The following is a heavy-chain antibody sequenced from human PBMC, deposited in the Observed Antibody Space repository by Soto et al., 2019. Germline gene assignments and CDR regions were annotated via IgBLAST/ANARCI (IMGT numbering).Heavy chain of an antibody. CDR3: TTDLPDTIFGVVITDY. D-gene: IGHD3-3*01. J-gene: IGHJ4*02. CDR1: GCTFSNAW. Sequence: GGSLRLSCAASGCTFSNAWMNLVRQAPGKGLEWVGRIKSKTDGGTTDYAAPVKGRFTISRDDSKNTLYLQMNSLKTEDTAVYYCTTDLPDTIFGVVITDYWGQGTLVTVSS. V-gene: IGHV3-15*07. CDR2: IKSKTDGGTT.